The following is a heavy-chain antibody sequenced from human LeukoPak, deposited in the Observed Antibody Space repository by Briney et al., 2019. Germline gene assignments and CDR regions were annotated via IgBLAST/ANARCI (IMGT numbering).Heavy chain of an antibody. CDR3: ASDRDSSSYYAY. Sequence: SQTLSLTFAISRDTVSNNRAAWNCLSHSPSKGLELLGRTYYRSKWYKDYAVSVKSRITITPDNSKNQFSLQLNYVTPEDPAVYYCASDRDSSSYYAYWGQGTLVTVSS. CDR1: RDTVSNNRAA. D-gene: IGHD6-13*01. J-gene: IGHJ4*02. CDR2: TYYRSKWYK. V-gene: IGHV6-1*01.